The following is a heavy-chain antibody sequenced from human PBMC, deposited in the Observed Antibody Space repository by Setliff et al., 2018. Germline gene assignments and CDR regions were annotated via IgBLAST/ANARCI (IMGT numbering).Heavy chain of an antibody. D-gene: IGHD3-10*01. J-gene: IGHJ4*02. V-gene: IGHV4-34*12. CDR3: ARHATYYYGSGNLPFDH. Sequence: SETLSLTCAIYGESSSGYYWSWIRQSPGKTLEWIGEIMDGRDTVYNPSLNSRVTISFDTSRNQFSLELSSVTAADTAVYYCARHATYYYGSGNLPFDHWAQGSLVTVSA. CDR1: GESSSGYY. CDR2: IMDGRDT.